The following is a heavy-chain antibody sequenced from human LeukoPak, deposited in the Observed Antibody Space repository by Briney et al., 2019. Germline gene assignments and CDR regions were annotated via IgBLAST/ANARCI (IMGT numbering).Heavy chain of an antibody. Sequence: GGSLRLSCAASGCTLSYYWMTWVRRAPGKGLEWVANIMQDGSEKYYVDSVKGRFTISRDNAKNSLYLQMNSLRAEDTAVYYCVRGDGRDYWGQGTLVTVSS. D-gene: IGHD5-24*01. CDR3: VRGDGRDY. J-gene: IGHJ4*02. V-gene: IGHV3-7*02. CDR1: GCTLSYYW. CDR2: IMQDGSEK.